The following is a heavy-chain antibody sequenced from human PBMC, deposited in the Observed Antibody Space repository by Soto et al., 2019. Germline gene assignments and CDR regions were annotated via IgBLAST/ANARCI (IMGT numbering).Heavy chain of an antibody. CDR3: AKATLYDSSGYYYGYYYYGMDV. J-gene: IGHJ6*02. CDR2: ISGSGGST. CDR1: GFTFSSYA. D-gene: IGHD3-22*01. Sequence: PGGSLRLSCASSGFTFSSYAMSWVRQAPGKGLEWVSAISGSGGSTYYADSVKGRFTISRDNSKNTLYLQMNSLRAEDTAVYYCAKATLYDSSGYYYGYYYYGMDVWGQGTTVTVSS. V-gene: IGHV3-23*01.